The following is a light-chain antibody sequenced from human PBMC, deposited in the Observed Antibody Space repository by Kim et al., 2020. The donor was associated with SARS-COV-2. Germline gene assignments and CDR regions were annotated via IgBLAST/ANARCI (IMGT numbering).Light chain of an antibody. CDR3: QQYNDWPPTYT. CDR2: RAS. J-gene: IGKJ2*01. V-gene: IGKV3-15*01. CDR1: QSIGSN. Sequence: SPGESVTLSCRASQSIGSNFAWYQHIPGQAPRLLIYRASTRATGVPARFTGSGSGTEFTLTISSLQSEDFAVYYCQQYNDWPPTYTFGQGTRLEI.